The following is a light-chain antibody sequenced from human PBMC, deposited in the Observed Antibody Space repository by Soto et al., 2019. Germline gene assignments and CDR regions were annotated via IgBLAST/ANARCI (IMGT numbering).Light chain of an antibody. J-gene: IGLJ1*01. CDR2: EVS. V-gene: IGLV2-8*01. Sequence: QSALTQPPSASGSPGQSVTISCTGTSSDIGGYNSVSWYQQHPGKAPKLMIYEVSKRPSGVPDRFSGSKSDNTASLTVSGLQAEDEADYYCSSFAGNNKYVLATGTKLTVL. CDR1: SSDIGGYNS. CDR3: SSFAGNNKYV.